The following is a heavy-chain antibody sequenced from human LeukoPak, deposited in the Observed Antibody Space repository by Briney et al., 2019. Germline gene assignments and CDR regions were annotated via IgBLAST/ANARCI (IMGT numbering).Heavy chain of an antibody. D-gene: IGHD1-20*01. CDR2: FDPEDGET. CDR3: GNWNDGMEAFDI. J-gene: IGHJ3*02. V-gene: IGHV1-24*01. Sequence: ASVKVSCKVSGYTITELSMHWVRQAPGKGLEWMGGFDPEDGETIYAQKFQGRVTMTEDTSTDTAYMELSSLRSEDTAVYYCGNWNDGMEAFDIWGQGTMVTVSS. CDR1: GYTITELS.